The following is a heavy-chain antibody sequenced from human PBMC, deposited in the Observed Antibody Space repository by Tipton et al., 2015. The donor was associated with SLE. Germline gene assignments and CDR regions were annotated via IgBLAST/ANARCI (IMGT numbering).Heavy chain of an antibody. CDR2: IYSSGAT. CDR1: GGSISSSY. D-gene: IGHD6-13*01. J-gene: IGHJ5*02. V-gene: IGHV4-4*07. CDR3: ARHVPLYPQQLEDNWFDP. Sequence: TLSLTCSVSGGSISSSYWSWIRQTAGKGLEWIGRIYSSGATDYNPSLRSRLSMSIDTSKNQFSLRLTSVTAADTALYYCARHVPLYPQQLEDNWFDPWGQGTLVTVSS.